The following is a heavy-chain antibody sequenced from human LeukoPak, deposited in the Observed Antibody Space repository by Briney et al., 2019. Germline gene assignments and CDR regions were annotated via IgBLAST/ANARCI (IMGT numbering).Heavy chain of an antibody. D-gene: IGHD6-19*01. CDR2: ITASGGST. J-gene: IGHJ4*02. CDR1: GFTFSSYG. Sequence: GGSPRLSCEASGFTFSSYGMTWVRQAPGKGLEWVSGITASGGSTYYADSVKGRFTVSRDNAKNSLYLQMNSLRPEDTAFYYCAKDGGHSSVLYYFESWGQGTLVTVSS. CDR3: AKDGGHSSVLYYFES. V-gene: IGHV3-23*01.